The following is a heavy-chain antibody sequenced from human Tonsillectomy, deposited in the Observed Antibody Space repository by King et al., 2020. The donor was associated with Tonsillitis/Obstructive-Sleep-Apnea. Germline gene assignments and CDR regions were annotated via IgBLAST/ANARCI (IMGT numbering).Heavy chain of an antibody. J-gene: IGHJ3*02. CDR3: ARGPTVDNDAFDI. Sequence: DVQLVESGGGLIQPGGSLGLSCAASGFTVSSNYMSWVRQAPGKGLEWVSVIYSGGSTYYADSVKGRFTISRDNSKNTLYLQVNSLRAEDTAVYYCARGPTVDNDAFDIWGQGTMVTVSS. D-gene: IGHD4-23*01. V-gene: IGHV3-53*01. CDR2: IYSGGST. CDR1: GFTVSSNY.